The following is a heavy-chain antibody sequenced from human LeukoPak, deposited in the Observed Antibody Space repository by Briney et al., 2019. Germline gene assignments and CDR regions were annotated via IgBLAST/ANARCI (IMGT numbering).Heavy chain of an antibody. CDR2: INPNSGGT. CDR1: GYTFTGYY. D-gene: IGHD6-13*01. Sequence: VSVKVSCKASGYTFTGYYMHWVRQAPGQGLEWMGWINPNSGGTNYAQKFQGRVTMTRDTSISTAYMELSRLRSDDTAVYYCARGLPRIAAAGTRSWFDPWGQGTLVTVSS. V-gene: IGHV1-2*02. CDR3: ARGLPRIAAAGTRSWFDP. J-gene: IGHJ5*02.